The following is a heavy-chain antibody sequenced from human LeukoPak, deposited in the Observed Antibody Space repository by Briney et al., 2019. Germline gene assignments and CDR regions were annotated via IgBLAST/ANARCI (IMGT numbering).Heavy chain of an antibody. CDR1: GYTFTSYD. D-gene: IGHD2-2*01. CDR2: INPNSGGT. J-gene: IGHJ2*01. CDR3: ARRWGPLCSSASCYWRDWYFDL. V-gene: IGHV1-2*02. Sequence: ASVKVSCKASGYTFTSYDINWVRQATGQGLEWMGWINPNSGGTNYAQKFQGRVTMTRDTSINTAYMELSSLRSEDTAVYYCARRWGPLCSSASCYWRDWYFDLWGRGTVVTVSS.